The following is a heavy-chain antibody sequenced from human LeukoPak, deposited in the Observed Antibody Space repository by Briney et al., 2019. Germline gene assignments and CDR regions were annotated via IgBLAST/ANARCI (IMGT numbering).Heavy chain of an antibody. CDR3: ARDREEKARIGGMDV. J-gene: IGHJ6*02. CDR2: ISYDGSNK. Sequence: PGRSLRLSCAASGFTFSSYGMHWVRQAPGKGLEWVAVISYDGSNKYYADSVKGRFTISRDNAKNLVYLQLNSLRAEDTAIYYCARDREEKARIGGMDVWGQGTTVIVSS. V-gene: IGHV3-30*03. D-gene: IGHD3-16*01. CDR1: GFTFSSYG.